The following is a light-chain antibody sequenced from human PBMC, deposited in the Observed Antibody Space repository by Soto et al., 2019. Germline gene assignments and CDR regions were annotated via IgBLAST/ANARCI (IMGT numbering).Light chain of an antibody. CDR1: QTISSW. J-gene: IGKJ5*01. V-gene: IGKV1-5*03. CDR3: QQYNNWIT. CDR2: KAS. Sequence: DIQITQSPSTLSVSVGYRVTITCRASQTISSWLAWYQQKPGKAPKLLIYKASTLKSGVPARFSGSWSGTEFTLTISSLQSEDFAVYYCQQYNNWITFGQGTRLEI.